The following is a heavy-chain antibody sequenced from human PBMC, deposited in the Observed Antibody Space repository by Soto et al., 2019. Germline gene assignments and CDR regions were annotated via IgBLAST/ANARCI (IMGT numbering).Heavy chain of an antibody. CDR2: ISYDGSNK. J-gene: IGHJ6*03. Sequence: QVQLVESGGGVVQPGRSLRLSCAASGFTFSSYGMHWVRQAPGKGLEWVAVISYDGSNKYYADSVKGRFTISRDNSKNTLYLQMNSLRAEDTAVYYCAKGPYAEYYYYYYMDGWGKGTTVTVSS. CDR3: AKGPYAEYYYYYYMDG. V-gene: IGHV3-30*18. CDR1: GFTFSSYG.